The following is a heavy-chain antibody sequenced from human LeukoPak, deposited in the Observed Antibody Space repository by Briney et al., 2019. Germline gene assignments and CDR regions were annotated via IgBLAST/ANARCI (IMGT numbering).Heavy chain of an antibody. J-gene: IGHJ4*02. CDR1: GFTFSTYA. CDR2: ISGSGGST. Sequence: PGGSLKLSCAASGFTFSTYAMSWVRQAPGKGLEWVSDISGSGGSTYYADSVKGRFTISRDNSKNTLYLQMNSLRAEDTAVYYCAKGEWNDLWSGYYTGIDYWGQGTLVTVSS. D-gene: IGHD3-3*01. V-gene: IGHV3-23*01. CDR3: AKGEWNDLWSGYYTGIDY.